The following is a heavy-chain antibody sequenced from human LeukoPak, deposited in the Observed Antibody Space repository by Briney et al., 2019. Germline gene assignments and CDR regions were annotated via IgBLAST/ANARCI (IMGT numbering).Heavy chain of an antibody. CDR1: GGSFSGYY. V-gene: IGHV4-34*01. Sequence: PSETLSLTCAVYGGSFSGYYWSWIRQPPGKGLEWIGEINHSGSTNYNPSLKSRVTISVDTSKNQFSLKLSSVTAADTAVYYCARLSSSSGSRRFDPWGQGTLVTVSS. CDR3: ARLSSSSGSRRFDP. J-gene: IGHJ5*02. D-gene: IGHD6-6*01. CDR2: INHSGST.